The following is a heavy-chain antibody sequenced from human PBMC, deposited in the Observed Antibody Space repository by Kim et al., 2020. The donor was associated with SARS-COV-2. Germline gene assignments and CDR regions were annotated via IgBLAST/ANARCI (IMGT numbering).Heavy chain of an antibody. CDR2: IIPIFGTA. CDR1: GGTFSSYA. J-gene: IGHJ4*02. CDR3: ARDFHEGDGAFDY. V-gene: IGHV1-69*13. Sequence: SVKVSCKASGGTFSSYAISWVRQAPGQGLEWMGGIIPIFGTANYAQKFQGRVTITADESTSTAYMELSSLRSEDTAVYYCARDFHEGDGAFDYWGQGTLVTVSS. D-gene: IGHD2-8*01.